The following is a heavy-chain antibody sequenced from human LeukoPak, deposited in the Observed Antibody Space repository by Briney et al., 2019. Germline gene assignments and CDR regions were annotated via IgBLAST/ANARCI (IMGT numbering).Heavy chain of an antibody. J-gene: IGHJ4*02. D-gene: IGHD4-17*01. Sequence: ASVKVSCKASGYTFTGYYMHWVRQAPGQGLEWMGWINPNSGGTNYAQKFQGRVTMTRDTSISTAHMELSRLRSDDTAVYYCARGDGDYGEDYFDYWGQGTLVTVSS. CDR3: ARGDGDYGEDYFDY. CDR2: INPNSGGT. V-gene: IGHV1-2*02. CDR1: GYTFTGYY.